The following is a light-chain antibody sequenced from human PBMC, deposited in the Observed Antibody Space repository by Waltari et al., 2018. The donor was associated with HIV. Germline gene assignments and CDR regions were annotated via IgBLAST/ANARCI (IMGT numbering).Light chain of an antibody. CDR1: SSNIGAGYH. CDR3: QSHDSSLSGYV. V-gene: IGLV1-40*01. CDR2: GNS. Sequence: QSVLTQPPSVSGARGQRVTISCTGSSSNIGAGYHVHWYQQLPGTAPKLLIYGNSNRPSGVPDRFSGSKSGTSASLAITGLQAEDEADYHCQSHDSSLSGYVFGTGTKVTVL. J-gene: IGLJ1*01.